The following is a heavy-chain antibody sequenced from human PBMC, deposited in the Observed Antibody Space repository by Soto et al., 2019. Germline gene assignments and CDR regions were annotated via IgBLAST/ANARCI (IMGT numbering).Heavy chain of an antibody. J-gene: IGHJ4*02. CDR3: ARRRGISRDGVVPHYFDY. D-gene: IGHD3-3*01. V-gene: IGHV4-34*01. CDR2: INHSGST. Sequence: QVQLQQWGAGLLKPSETLSLTCAVYGGSFSGYYWSWIRQPPGKGLEWIGEINHSGSTNYNPSLKSRVTISVDPFKNQFPLKLGSGAAVDTAVYYCARRRGISRDGVVPHYFDYWGQGTLVTVSS. CDR1: GGSFSGYY.